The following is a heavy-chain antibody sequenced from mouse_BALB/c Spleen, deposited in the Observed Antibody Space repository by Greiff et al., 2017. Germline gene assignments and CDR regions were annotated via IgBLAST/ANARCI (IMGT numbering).Heavy chain of an antibody. V-gene: IGHV1S45*01. CDR2: INPYNDYT. Sequence: VHVKQSGAELVRPGASVKISCKAFGYTFTNHHINWVKQRPGQGLDWIGYINPYNDYTSYNQKFKGKATLTVDKSSSTAYMQLNSLTSEDSAVYYCAPYGAWFAYWGQGTLVTVSA. J-gene: IGHJ3*01. D-gene: IGHD1-1*02. CDR1: GYTFTNHH. CDR3: APYGAWFAY.